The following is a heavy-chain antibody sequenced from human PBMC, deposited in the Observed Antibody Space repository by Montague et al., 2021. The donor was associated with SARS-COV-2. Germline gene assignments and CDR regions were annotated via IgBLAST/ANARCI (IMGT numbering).Heavy chain of an antibody. J-gene: IGHJ1*01. CDR2: IFAETETATI. CDR1: GFAFRNAW. D-gene: IGHD5-18*01. Sequence: SLRLSCAASGFAFRNAWMSWVRQAPGKGLEWLGRIFAETETATIDHAAPVEGRFTISRDDSANTLFLQMNSLKSDDTGVYYCTTAGPYGFGYLWGQGTQVTVSS. V-gene: IGHV3-15*01. CDR3: TTAGPYGFGYL.